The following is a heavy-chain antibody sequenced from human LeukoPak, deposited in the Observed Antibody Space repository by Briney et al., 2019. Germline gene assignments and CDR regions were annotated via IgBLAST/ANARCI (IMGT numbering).Heavy chain of an antibody. D-gene: IGHD1-26*01. J-gene: IGHJ5*02. V-gene: IGHV1-69*13. CDR3: AREGSFSSPRNWFDP. CDR2: IIPIFGTA. Sequence: GASVKVSCKASGGTFSSYAISWVRQAPGQGLEWMGGIIPIFGTANYAQKFQGRVTITADESTSTAYMELSSLRSEDTAVYDCAREGSFSSPRNWFDPWGQGTLVTVSS. CDR1: GGTFSSYA.